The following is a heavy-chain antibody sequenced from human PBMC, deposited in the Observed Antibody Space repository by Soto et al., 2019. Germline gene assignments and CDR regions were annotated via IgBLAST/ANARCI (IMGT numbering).Heavy chain of an antibody. Sequence: GGSLRLSCAASGFTFSSYAMHWVRQAPGKGLEWVAVISYDGSNKYYADSVQGRFTISRDNSKDTLYLQMNSLRAEDTAVYYCARDEYYYDSSGYLSYWGQGTLVTVSS. CDR2: ISYDGSNK. V-gene: IGHV3-30-3*01. D-gene: IGHD3-22*01. J-gene: IGHJ4*02. CDR3: ARDEYYYDSSGYLSY. CDR1: GFTFSSYA.